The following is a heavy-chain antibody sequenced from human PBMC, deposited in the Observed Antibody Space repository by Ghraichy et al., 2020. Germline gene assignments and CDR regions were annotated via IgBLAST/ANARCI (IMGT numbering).Heavy chain of an antibody. D-gene: IGHD2/OR15-2a*01. V-gene: IGHV3-48*03. CDR1: GFTFSSYK. CDR3: ARDLEKVPFFSGYFDY. CDR2: ISSSGSTI. Sequence: GGSLRLSCAASGFTFSSYKMNWVRQGPGKGLEWVSYISSSGSTIYYADSVKGRFTISRSTAKNSLYLQMNSLRVEDSAVYYCARDLEKVPFFSGYFDYWGQGTLVTVSS. J-gene: IGHJ4*02.